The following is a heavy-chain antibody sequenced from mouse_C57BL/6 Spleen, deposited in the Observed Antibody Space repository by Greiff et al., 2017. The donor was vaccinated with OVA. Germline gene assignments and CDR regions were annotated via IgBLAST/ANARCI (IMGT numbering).Heavy chain of an antibody. CDR2: ISYDGSN. CDR1: GYSITSGYY. D-gene: IGHD1-1*01. V-gene: IGHV3-6*01. J-gene: IGHJ1*03. Sequence: VQLKESGPGLVKPSQSLSLTCSVTGYSITSGYYWNWIRQFPGNKLEWMGYISYDGSNNYNPSLKNRISITRDTSKNQFFLKLNSVTTEDTATYYCARENYYGRRYFDVWGTGTTVTVSS. CDR3: ARENYYGRRYFDV.